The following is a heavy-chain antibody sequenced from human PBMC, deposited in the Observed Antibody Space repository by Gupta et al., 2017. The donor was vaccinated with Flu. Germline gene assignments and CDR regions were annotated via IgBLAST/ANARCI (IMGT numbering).Heavy chain of an antibody. V-gene: IGHV5-51*03. J-gene: IGHJ4*02. CDR2: IFPGDSDT. Sequence: EVQMVQSGAEVKKPGESLKISCMGSGSSFNTHWIAWVRQMPGKGLEWMGMIFPGDSDTRYSHSFQGQVTISVDKSISTAYLQWSSLRASDTAMDYCARLRDGYNLDYWGQGTLVTVSS. D-gene: IGHD5-12*01. CDR3: ARLRDGYNLDY. CDR1: GSSFNTHW.